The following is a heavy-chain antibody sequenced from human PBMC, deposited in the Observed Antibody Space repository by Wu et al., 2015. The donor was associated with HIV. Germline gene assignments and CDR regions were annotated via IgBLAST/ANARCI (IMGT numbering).Heavy chain of an antibody. J-gene: IGHJ3*01. V-gene: IGHV1-2*06. CDR3: ASNLWFGDLGIEGFDL. CDR2: IHPKTGAT. D-gene: IGHD3-10*01. Sequence: QVQLVQSETEVKERGASVKVFCRASGYAFIDYHIHWMRQAPGQGLEWLGRIHPKTGATEYGRAFAGRFTLGAYTSIATASIYLTALTSDDTAIYYCASNLWFGDLGIEGFDLWGQGTLVAVSS. CDR1: GYAFIDYH.